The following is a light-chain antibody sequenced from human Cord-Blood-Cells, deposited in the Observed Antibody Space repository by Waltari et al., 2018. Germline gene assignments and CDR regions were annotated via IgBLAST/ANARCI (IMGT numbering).Light chain of an antibody. CDR3: AAWDDSLSGWV. V-gene: IGLV1-47*01. CDR1: SSNIGRNH. J-gene: IGLJ3*02. Sequence: QSVLTQPPPASGTPGQRVTIPCSGSSSNIGRNHVYWYKQLPGTAPKRLIYRNNKRPSGVPDRFSGSKSGTSAALAISGLRSEGEADYYCAAWDDSLSGWVFGGGTKLTVL. CDR2: RNN.